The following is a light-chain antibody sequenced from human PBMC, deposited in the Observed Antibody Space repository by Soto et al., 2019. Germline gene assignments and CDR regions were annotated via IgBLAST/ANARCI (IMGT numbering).Light chain of an antibody. CDR3: QQRSNWPLLT. Sequence: EIVLTQSPATLSLSPGERATLSCRASQSVSSYLAWYQQKPGQAPRLLIYDASNRATGIPARFSGSGSWTYFTLIISILEPEDFAVYYCQQRSNWPLLTFGGGTKVDIK. CDR2: DAS. V-gene: IGKV3-11*01. CDR1: QSVSSY. J-gene: IGKJ4*01.